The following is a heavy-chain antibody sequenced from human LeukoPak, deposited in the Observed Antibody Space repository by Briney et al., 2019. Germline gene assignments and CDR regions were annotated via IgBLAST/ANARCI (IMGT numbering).Heavy chain of an antibody. CDR1: GFTLSSYA. D-gene: IGHD6-19*01. CDR3: ARNSGWYGVS. J-gene: IGHJ4*02. Sequence: GGSLRLSCAASGFTLSSYAISWVRQGPGKGLEWVSAISVSGNTYHAHSVMVRFTISRDNSKNTLYLQLNSLSADDTAVYYCARNSGWYGVSWGQGTLVTVSS. V-gene: IGHV3-23*01. CDR2: ISVSGNT.